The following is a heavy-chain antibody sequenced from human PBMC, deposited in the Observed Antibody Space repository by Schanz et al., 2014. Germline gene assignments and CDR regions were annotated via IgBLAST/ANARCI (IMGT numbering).Heavy chain of an antibody. CDR3: ARPYDSSGNYPTPLDY. Sequence: QVPLVQSGAEVKEPGSSVKVSCKPSGGTFVTFFFTWVRQAPGQGPQWMGRISPLLGVANYAQEFQGRLTITADTSTSTAYMELSSLRSEDTAVYYCARPYDSSGNYPTPLDYWGQGTLVTVSS. CDR1: GGTFVTFF. CDR2: ISPLLGVA. J-gene: IGHJ4*02. D-gene: IGHD3-22*01. V-gene: IGHV1-69*04.